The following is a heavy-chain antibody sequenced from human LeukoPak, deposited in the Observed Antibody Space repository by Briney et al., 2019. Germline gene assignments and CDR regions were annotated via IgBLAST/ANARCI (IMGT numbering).Heavy chain of an antibody. J-gene: IGHJ6*04. Sequence: SETLSLTCTVSGGSISSYYWGWIRQPPGKGLEWIGYIYYSGSTNYNPSLKSRVAISVDTSKNQFSLKLSSVTAADTAVYYCARDRSGTGMDVWGKGTTVTVSS. CDR2: IYYSGST. V-gene: IGHV4-59*01. CDR1: GGSISSYY. CDR3: ARDRSGTGMDV.